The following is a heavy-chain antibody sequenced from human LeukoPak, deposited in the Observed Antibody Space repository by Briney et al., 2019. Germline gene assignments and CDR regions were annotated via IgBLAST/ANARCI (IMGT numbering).Heavy chain of an antibody. Sequence: ASVKVSCKASGYTFTTYGISWLRQAPGQGLEWMGWISGYHGDTDYAQKFQGRVTMTTDTPTSAAYMELKSLKSDDTAVYYCARAPTSYSSGSFSKYYFDSWGQGTLVTVSS. CDR2: ISGYHGDT. CDR3: ARAPTSYSSGSFSKYYFDS. J-gene: IGHJ4*02. CDR1: GYTFTTYG. V-gene: IGHV1-18*01. D-gene: IGHD3-10*01.